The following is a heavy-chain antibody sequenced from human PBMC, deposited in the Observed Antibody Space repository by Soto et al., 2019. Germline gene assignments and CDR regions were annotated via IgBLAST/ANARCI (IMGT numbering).Heavy chain of an antibody. CDR3: ATGANIVLMVYALGFDY. Sequence: GASVKVSCKASGYTFTSYDINWVRQATGQGLEWMGWMNPNSGNTGYAQKFQGRVTMTRNTSISTAYMELSSLRSEDTAVYYCATGANIVLMVYALGFDYWGQGTLVTVSS. V-gene: IGHV1-8*01. J-gene: IGHJ4*02. D-gene: IGHD2-8*01. CDR1: GYTFTSYD. CDR2: MNPNSGNT.